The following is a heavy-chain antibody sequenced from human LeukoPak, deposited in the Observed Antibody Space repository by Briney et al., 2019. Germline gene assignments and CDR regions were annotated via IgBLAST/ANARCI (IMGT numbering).Heavy chain of an antibody. Sequence: SETLSLTCTVSGGSISSYYCSWIRQPPGKGLEWIGYIYYSGSTNYNPSLKSRVTISVDTSKNQFSLKLSSVTAADTAVYYCARARYSYDYLGLRIYFDLWGQGTLVTVSS. D-gene: IGHD5-18*01. J-gene: IGHJ4*02. CDR2: IYYSGST. CDR1: GGSISSYY. CDR3: ARARYSYDYLGLRIYFDL. V-gene: IGHV4-59*01.